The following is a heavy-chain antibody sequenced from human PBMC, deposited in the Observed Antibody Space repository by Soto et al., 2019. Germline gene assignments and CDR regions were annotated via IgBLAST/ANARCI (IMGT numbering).Heavy chain of an antibody. CDR2: IYHSGST. CDR1: CGSIISSNW. D-gene: IGHD2-15*01. CDR3: ARVSGYFDY. J-gene: IGHJ4*02. Sequence: SETLSLTCAFSCGSIISSNWWSWVRQPPGRGLEWIGEIYHSGSTNYNPSLKSRVTISVDKSKNQFSLKLSSVTAADTAVYYCARVSGYFDYWGQGTLVTVSS. V-gene: IGHV4-4*02.